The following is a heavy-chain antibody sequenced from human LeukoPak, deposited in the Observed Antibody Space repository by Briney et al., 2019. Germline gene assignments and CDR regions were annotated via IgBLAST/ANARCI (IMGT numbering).Heavy chain of an antibody. CDR3: AKDILDGYSYGYLDY. J-gene: IGHJ4*02. CDR1: GFTFSTYW. V-gene: IGHV3-7*01. CDR2: IKQDGSEK. D-gene: IGHD5-18*01. Sequence: GGSLRLSCAASGFTFSTYWMSWVRQAPGKGLEWVANIKQDGSEKYYVDSVKGRFTISRDNAKNSLYLQMNSLRAEDTAVYYCAKDILDGYSYGYLDYWGQGTLVTVSS.